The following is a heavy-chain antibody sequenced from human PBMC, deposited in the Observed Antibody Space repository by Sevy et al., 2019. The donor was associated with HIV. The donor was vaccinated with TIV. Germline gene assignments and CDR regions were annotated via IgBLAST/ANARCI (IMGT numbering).Heavy chain of an antibody. J-gene: IGHJ4*02. CDR2: INPNSGDT. V-gene: IGHV1-2*02. CDR1: GYTFTGFY. Sequence: ASVKVSCKASGYTFTGFYMYWVRQAPGQGLEWMGWINPNSGDTDYAQKFQGRVTMTRDTSIKTAYMELNRLISDDSAVYYCARRLVGTAADLDYWGQGTLVTVSS. D-gene: IGHD6-25*01. CDR3: ARRLVGTAADLDY.